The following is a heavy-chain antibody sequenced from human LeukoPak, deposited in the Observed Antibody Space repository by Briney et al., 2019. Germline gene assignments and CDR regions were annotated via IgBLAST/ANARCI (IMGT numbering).Heavy chain of an antibody. CDR2: IYYSGST. V-gene: IGHV4-59*01. CDR3: ARFTPQGYGWGGYNRFDP. D-gene: IGHD3-16*01. CDR1: GGSFSSYC. J-gene: IGHJ5*02. Sequence: SETLSLTCAVYGGSFSSYCWSWIRQPPGKGLEWIGYIYYSGSTNYNPSLKSRVTISVDTSKNQFSLNLTSVTAADTAVYYCARFTPQGYGWGGYNRFDPWGQGTLVTVSS.